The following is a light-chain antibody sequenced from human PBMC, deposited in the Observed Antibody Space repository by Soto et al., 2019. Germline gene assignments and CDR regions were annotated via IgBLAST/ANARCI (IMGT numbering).Light chain of an antibody. CDR2: DVS. J-gene: IGLJ1*01. CDR3: SSYTSSSTLRYV. CDR1: NSDIGGYNY. V-gene: IGLV2-14*01. Sequence: QAALTPPASVSGSPGQSITISFTGTNSDIGGYNYVSWFRQHPGKAPKLVIYDVSNRPSGVSSRFSGSKSGNTASLTISGLQAEDEADYYCSSYTSSSTLRYVFGTGNKVTVL.